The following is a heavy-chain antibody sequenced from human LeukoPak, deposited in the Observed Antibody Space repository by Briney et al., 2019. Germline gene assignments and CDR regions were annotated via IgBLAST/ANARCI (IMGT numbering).Heavy chain of an antibody. D-gene: IGHD6-19*01. J-gene: IGHJ4*02. V-gene: IGHV4-59*01. CDR2: MYNRGST. Sequence: SETLSLTCTVSGDSISNYYWSWIQQSPGKELEWIGYMYNRGSTIYNPSLKSRVTISTDTSKNQFSLRLTSVTAADTAVYYCARAEKAVTGTLDSWGQGTLITVSS. CDR3: ARAEKAVTGTLDS. CDR1: GDSISNYY.